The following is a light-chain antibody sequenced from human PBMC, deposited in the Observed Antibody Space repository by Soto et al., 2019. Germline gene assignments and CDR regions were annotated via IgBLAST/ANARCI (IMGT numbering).Light chain of an antibody. V-gene: IGKV3-20*01. CDR2: GAS. CDR1: QSVSNNY. CDR3: QPYNNWPLT. Sequence: EIVLTQSPGTLSLSPGERATLSFRTSQSVSNNYLAWYQQKPGQAPRLLIYGASSRATGIPDRFSGSGSGTDFTLSISRLEPEDFAVYYCQPYNNWPLTFGGGTKVDIK. J-gene: IGKJ4*01.